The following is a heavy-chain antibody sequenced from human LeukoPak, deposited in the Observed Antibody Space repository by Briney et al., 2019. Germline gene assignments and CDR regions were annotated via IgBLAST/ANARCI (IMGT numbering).Heavy chain of an antibody. CDR2: VNSDESTI. D-gene: IGHD4-17*01. CDR1: GFTFISYW. V-gene: IGHV3-74*01. CDR3: ARGTGDYPN. Sequence: GGSLRLSCATSGFTFISYWMHWVRQAPGKGLEWVSNVNSDESTIHYADSVKGRFTVSRDNAKNMLYLQMNSLRVEDTAVYYCARGTGDYPNWGQGTLVTVSS. J-gene: IGHJ4*02.